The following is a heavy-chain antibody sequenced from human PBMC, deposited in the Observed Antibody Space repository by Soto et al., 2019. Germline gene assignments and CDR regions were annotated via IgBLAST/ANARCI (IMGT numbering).Heavy chain of an antibody. Sequence: SETLSLTCTVSGGSISSGGYYWSWIRQHPGKGLEWIGYIYYSGSTYYNPSLKSRVTISVDTSKNQFSLKLSSVTAADTAVYYCARLGYDSSGPDAFDIWGQGTMVTVSS. V-gene: IGHV4-31*03. CDR3: ARLGYDSSGPDAFDI. CDR1: GGSISSGGYY. D-gene: IGHD3-22*01. J-gene: IGHJ3*02. CDR2: IYYSGST.